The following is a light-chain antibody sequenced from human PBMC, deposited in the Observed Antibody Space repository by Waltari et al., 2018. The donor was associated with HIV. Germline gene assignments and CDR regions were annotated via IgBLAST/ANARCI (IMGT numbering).Light chain of an antibody. J-gene: IGLJ2*01. CDR2: DVS. CDR1: ISDVGRYNY. CDR3: SSYTSSRTVV. Sequence: QSALTQPASVSGSPGQSITLSFTGAISDVGRYNYVSWYQHHPGKAPKLIIYDVSNRPSGVSNRFSGSKSGTTASLTISGLQAEDEADYYCSSYTSSRTVVFGGGTKLTVL. V-gene: IGLV2-14*03.